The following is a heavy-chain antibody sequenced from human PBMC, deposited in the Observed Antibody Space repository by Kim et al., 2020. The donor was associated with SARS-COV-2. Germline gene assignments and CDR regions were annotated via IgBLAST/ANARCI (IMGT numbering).Heavy chain of an antibody. CDR2: ISYDGSNK. Sequence: GGSLRLSCAASGFTFSSYAMHWVRQAPGKGLEGVAVISYDGSNKYYADSVKGRFTISRDNSRNTLYLQMNSLRAEDTAVYYCASLLLLLWFGAAGGDA. J-gene: IGHJ3*01. V-gene: IGHV3-30*04. CDR3: ASLLLLLWFGAAGGDA. CDR1: GFTFSSYA. D-gene: IGHD3-10*01.